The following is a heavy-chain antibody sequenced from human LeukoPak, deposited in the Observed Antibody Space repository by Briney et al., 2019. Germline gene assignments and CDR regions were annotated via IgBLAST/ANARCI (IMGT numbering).Heavy chain of an antibody. V-gene: IGHV3-21*01. CDR2: ISSSSSSYSYT. CDR3: ARDGGAQADYFDY. D-gene: IGHD3-16*01. J-gene: IGHJ4*02. CDR1: GFTFSSYS. Sequence: GGSLRLSCAASGFTFSSYSMHWVRQAPGKGLEWVSSISSSSSSYSYTYYADSVKGRFTISRDNAKNSLLLQMNSLRAEDTAVYYCARDGGAQADYFDYWGQGTLVTVSS.